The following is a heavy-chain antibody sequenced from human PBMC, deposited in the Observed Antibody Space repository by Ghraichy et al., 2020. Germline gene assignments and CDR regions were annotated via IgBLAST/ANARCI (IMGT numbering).Heavy chain of an antibody. J-gene: IGHJ6*02. CDR2: ISYDGSNK. Sequence: GGSLRLSCAASGFTFSSYGMHWVRQAPGKGLEWVAVISYDGSNKYYADSVKGRFTISRDNSKNTLYLQMNSLRAEDTAVYYCAKDYRYCSSTSCYDYYYGMDVWGQGTTVTVSS. D-gene: IGHD2-2*01. CDR1: GFTFSSYG. V-gene: IGHV3-30*18. CDR3: AKDYRYCSSTSCYDYYYGMDV.